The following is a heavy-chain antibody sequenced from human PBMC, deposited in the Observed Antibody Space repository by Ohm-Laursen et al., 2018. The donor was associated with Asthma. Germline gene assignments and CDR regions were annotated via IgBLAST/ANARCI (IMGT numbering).Heavy chain of an antibody. J-gene: IGHJ4*02. CDR3: AKDVYGDYGGLDY. D-gene: IGHD4-17*01. V-gene: IGHV3-23*01. CDR1: GFSFSIYA. CDR2: IRGSGGST. Sequence: SLRLSCAASGFSFSIYAMNWVRQAPGKGLEWVSVIRGSGGSTYYADSVKGRFTISRDNSKNTLYLQMNSLRAEDTAVYYCAKDVYGDYGGLDYWGQGTLVTVSS.